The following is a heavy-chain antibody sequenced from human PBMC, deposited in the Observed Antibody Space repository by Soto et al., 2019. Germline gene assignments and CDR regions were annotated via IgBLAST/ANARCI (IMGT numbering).Heavy chain of an antibody. D-gene: IGHD2-2*01. J-gene: IGHJ4*02. CDR2: MNPNSGNT. V-gene: IGHV1-8*01. Sequence: QVQLVQSGAEVKKPGASVKVSCKASGYTFTSYDINWVRQATGQGLEWMGWMNPNSGNTGYAQKFQGRVTMTRNTSISTAYMELSCLRSEDTAVYYCARGDIVVVPAAIHFDYWGQGTLVTVSS. CDR3: ARGDIVVVPAAIHFDY. CDR1: GYTFTSYD.